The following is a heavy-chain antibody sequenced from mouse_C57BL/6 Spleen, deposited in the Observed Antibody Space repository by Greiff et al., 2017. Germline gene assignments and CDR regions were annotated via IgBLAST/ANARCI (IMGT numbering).Heavy chain of an antibody. D-gene: IGHD2-4*01. CDR1: GYTFTSYW. CDR2: IDPSDSYT. J-gene: IGHJ1*03. V-gene: IGHV1-69*01. CDR3: ARRGMITTYFDV. Sequence: QVQLQQPGAELVMPGASVKLSCKASGYTFTSYWMHWVKQRPGQGLEWIGEIDPSDSYTNYNQKFKGKSTLTVDKSSSTAYMQLSSLTSEDSAVYYCARRGMITTYFDVGGTGTTVTVSA.